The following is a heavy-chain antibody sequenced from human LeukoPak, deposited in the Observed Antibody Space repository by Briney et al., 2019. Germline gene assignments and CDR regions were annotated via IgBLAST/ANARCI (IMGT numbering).Heavy chain of an antibody. Sequence: GESLKISCKGSGYSFTSYWIGWVRQMPGKGLEWMGIIYPGDSDTRYSPSFQGQVTISADKSISTAYLQWSRLKASGTAMYYCATYTAMVREYFDYWGQGTLVTVSS. CDR3: ATYTAMVREYFDY. J-gene: IGHJ4*02. V-gene: IGHV5-51*01. CDR1: GYSFTSYW. CDR2: IYPGDSDT. D-gene: IGHD5-18*01.